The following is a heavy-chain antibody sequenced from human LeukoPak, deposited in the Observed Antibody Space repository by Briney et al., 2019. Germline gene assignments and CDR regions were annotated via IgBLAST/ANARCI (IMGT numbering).Heavy chain of an antibody. J-gene: IGHJ4*02. D-gene: IGHD1-26*01. V-gene: IGHV3-21*01. CDR2: ISSSSSYI. CDR3: ASPLGRSGSYYAY. CDR1: GFTFSSYS. Sequence: GGSLRLSCAASGFTFSSYSMNWVRQAPGKGLEWVSSISSSSSYIYYADSVKGRFTISRDNDKNSLYPQMNSLRAEDTAVYYCASPLGRSGSYYAYWGQGTLVTVSS.